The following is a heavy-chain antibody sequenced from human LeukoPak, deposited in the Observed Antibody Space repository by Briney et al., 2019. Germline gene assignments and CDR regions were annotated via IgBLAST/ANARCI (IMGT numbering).Heavy chain of an antibody. D-gene: IGHD1-1*01. CDR3: ARVRTEWYIDL. CDR2: IRQDGMEQ. Sequence: GGSLRLSCTASGFIFSTYWMTWVRQAPGMGLEWVANIRQDGMEQFYVDSVKGRFTISRDNADNSLYLQLNSLRAEDTAAYYCARVRTEWYIDLWGRGTLVTVSS. CDR1: GFIFSTYW. V-gene: IGHV3-7*01. J-gene: IGHJ2*01.